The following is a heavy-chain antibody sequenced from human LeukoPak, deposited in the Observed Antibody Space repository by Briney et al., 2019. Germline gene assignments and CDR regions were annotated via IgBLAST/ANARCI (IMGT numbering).Heavy chain of an antibody. CDR2: INHGGST. CDR1: GGSLSGYY. D-gene: IGHD4/OR15-4a*01. Sequence: SETLSLTCAVYGGSLSGYYWSWIRQSPGKGLEWIGEINHGGSTNYNPSLKSRVTMSVDTSKNHFSLKLSSVTAADTAVYFCAREGRMSMGIEYWGQGTLVAVSS. V-gene: IGHV4-34*01. J-gene: IGHJ4*02. CDR3: AREGRMSMGIEY.